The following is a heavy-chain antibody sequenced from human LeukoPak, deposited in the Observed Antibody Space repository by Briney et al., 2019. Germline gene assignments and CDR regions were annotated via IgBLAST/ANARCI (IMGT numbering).Heavy chain of an antibody. CDR3: ARTRREEGYGYYFDY. J-gene: IGHJ4*02. V-gene: IGHV1-18*04. D-gene: IGHD5-18*01. Sequence: GASVKVSCKASGYTFTGYYMHWVRQAPGQGLEWMGWISAYNGNTNYAQKLQGRVTMTTDTSTSTAYMELRSLRSDDTAVYYCARTRREEGYGYYFDYWSQGTLVTVSS. CDR1: GYTFTGYY. CDR2: ISAYNGNT.